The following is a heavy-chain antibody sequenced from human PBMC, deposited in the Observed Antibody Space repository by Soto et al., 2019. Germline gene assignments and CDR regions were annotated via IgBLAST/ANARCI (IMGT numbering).Heavy chain of an antibody. CDR3: ARYITSKRWGLYYFDY. Sequence: LCGGSISSGGYYWSWIRQHPGKGLEWIGYIYYSGSTYYNPSLKSRVTISVDTSKNQFSLKLSSVTAADTAVYYCARYITSKRWGLYYFDYWGQGTLVTVSS. CDR2: IYYSGST. J-gene: IGHJ4*02. D-gene: IGHD3-10*01. CDR1: GGSISSGGYY. V-gene: IGHV4-31*02.